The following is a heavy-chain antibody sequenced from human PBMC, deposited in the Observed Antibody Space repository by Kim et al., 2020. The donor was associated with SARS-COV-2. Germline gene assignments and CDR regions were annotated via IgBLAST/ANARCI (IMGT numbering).Heavy chain of an antibody. D-gene: IGHD3-9*01. V-gene: IGHV4-59*13. CDR3: ARVDDILTGYWFDP. CDR1: GGSISSYY. J-gene: IGHJ5*02. Sequence: SETLSLTCTVSGGSISSYYWSWIRQPPGKGLEWIGYIYYSGSTNYNPSLKSRVTISVDTSKNQFSLKLSSVTAADTAVYYCARVDDILTGYWFDPWGQGTLVTVSS. CDR2: IYYSGST.